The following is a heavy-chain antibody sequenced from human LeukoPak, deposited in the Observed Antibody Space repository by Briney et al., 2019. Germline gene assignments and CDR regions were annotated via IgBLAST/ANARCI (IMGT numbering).Heavy chain of an antibody. V-gene: IGHV3-23*01. J-gene: IGHJ6*03. CDR1: GLTFSSCG. Sequence: GGSLRLSCAASGLTFSSCGLSWVRQAPGKGLEWVAPISASGYNTYYADSVQGRFTISRDNSKNPLYLQMNSLRAEDTAVYYCAKGAEEGVVITSVYYYYMDVWGKGTTVTISS. D-gene: IGHD3-22*01. CDR3: AKGAEEGVVITSVYYYYMDV. CDR2: ISASGYNT.